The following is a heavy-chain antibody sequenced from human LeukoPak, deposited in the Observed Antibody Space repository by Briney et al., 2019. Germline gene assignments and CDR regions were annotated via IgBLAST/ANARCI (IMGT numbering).Heavy chain of an antibody. CDR3: ARDSVNYDILTGHPAAIWYFDY. Sequence: ASVKVSCKASGGTFSSYAISWVRQAPGQGLEWMRGIIPIFGTANYAQKFQGRVTITADESTSTAYMELSSLRSEDTAVYYCARDSVNYDILTGHPAAIWYFDYWGQGTLVTVSS. CDR1: GGTFSSYA. J-gene: IGHJ4*02. CDR2: IIPIFGTA. D-gene: IGHD3-9*01. V-gene: IGHV1-69*13.